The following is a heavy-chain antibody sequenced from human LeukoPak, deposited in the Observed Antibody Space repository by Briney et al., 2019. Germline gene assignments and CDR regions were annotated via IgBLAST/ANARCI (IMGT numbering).Heavy chain of an antibody. CDR3: ARATIADAFDI. CDR1: GYTFTSYG. CDR2: ISAYNGNT. J-gene: IGHJ3*02. Sequence: ASVKVSCKASGYTFTSYGISWVRQAPGQGLEWMGWISAYNGNTNYAQKFQGRVTMTRDTSISTAYMELSRLRSDDTAVYYCARATIADAFDIWGQGTMVTVSS. D-gene: IGHD5-24*01. V-gene: IGHV1-18*01.